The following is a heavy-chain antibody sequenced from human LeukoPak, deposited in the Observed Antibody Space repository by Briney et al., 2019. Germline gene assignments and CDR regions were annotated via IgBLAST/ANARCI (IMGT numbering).Heavy chain of an antibody. CDR3: AHLGYCSSTSCYEADY. V-gene: IGHV3-30*02. D-gene: IGHD2-2*01. CDR1: GFTFSSYG. J-gene: IGHJ4*02. CDR2: IRYDGSNK. Sequence: PGGSLRLSCAASGFTFSSYGMHWVRQAPGEGLEWVAFIRYDGSNKYYADSVKGRFTISRDNSKNTLYLQMNSLRAEDTAVYYCAHLGYCSSTSCYEADYWGQGTLVTVSS.